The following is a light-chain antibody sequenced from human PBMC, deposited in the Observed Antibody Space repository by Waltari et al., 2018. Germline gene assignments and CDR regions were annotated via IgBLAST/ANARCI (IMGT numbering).Light chain of an antibody. CDR2: NGH. J-gene: IGLJ3*02. CDR3: SLYMGSGIWV. CDR1: SGSLSTTSY. V-gene: IGLV8-61*01. Sequence: QTVVTQEPSLSVSPGGTVTLTCTLSSGSLSTTSYATWYQQTPGQAPRTLVYNGHSRASGVPGRFSGSILGNKAALTSTGAQADDECDYYCSLYMGSGIWVFGGGTKLTVL.